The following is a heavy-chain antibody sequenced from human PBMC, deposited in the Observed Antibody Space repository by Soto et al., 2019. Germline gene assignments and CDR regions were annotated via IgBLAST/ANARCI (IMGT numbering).Heavy chain of an antibody. J-gene: IGHJ4*02. V-gene: IGHV4-31*03. CDR1: GGSISSGGYY. CDR2: IYYSGST. D-gene: IGHD5-12*01. Sequence: PSETLSLTCTVSGGSISSGGYYWSWIRQHPGKGLEWIGYIYYSGSTYYNPSLKSRVTISVDTSKNQFSLKLSSVTAADTAVYYCARVFPVDIVAPMPYFDYWGQGTLVTVSS. CDR3: ARVFPVDIVAPMPYFDY.